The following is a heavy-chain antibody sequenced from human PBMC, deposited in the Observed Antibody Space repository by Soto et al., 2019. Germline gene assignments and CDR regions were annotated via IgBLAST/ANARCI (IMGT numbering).Heavy chain of an antibody. J-gene: IGHJ6*02. CDR2: IYYSGST. V-gene: IGHV4-31*03. D-gene: IGHD2-2*02. Sequence: QVQLQESGPGLVKPSQTLSLTCTVSGGSISSGGYYWSWIRQHPGKGLEWIGYIYYSGSTYYNPSLKSRVTISVDTSKNQFSLKLSSVTAADTAVYYCARGFIVVVPAAILSYGMDVWGQGTTVTVSS. CDR3: ARGFIVVVPAAILSYGMDV. CDR1: GGSISSGGYY.